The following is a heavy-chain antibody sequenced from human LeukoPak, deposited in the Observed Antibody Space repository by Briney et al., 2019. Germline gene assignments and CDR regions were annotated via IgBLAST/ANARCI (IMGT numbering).Heavy chain of an antibody. CDR2: ISYDGSNK. J-gene: IGHJ4*02. CDR1: GFTFSSYG. Sequence: PGGSLRLSCAASGFTFSSYGMHWVRQAPGKGLGWVAVISYDGSNKYYADSVKGRFTISRDNSKNTLYLQMNSLRAEDTAVYYCARDWLQWLVGEGLDYWGQGTLVTVSS. D-gene: IGHD6-19*01. CDR3: ARDWLQWLVGEGLDY. V-gene: IGHV3-30*03.